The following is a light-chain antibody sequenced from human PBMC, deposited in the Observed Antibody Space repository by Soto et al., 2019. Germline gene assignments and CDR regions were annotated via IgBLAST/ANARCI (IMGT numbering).Light chain of an antibody. CDR1: QNINNY. CDR3: QQYDNLPT. J-gene: IGKJ5*01. Sequence: SQRTQSQYSLSASIGDRVTITCQASQNINNYLNWYQQKPGRAPKLLIYDASNLEAGVPSRFRGSGSGTDFTFTISRLQPEDIATYYCQQYDNLPTFGQGTRLEI. CDR2: DAS. V-gene: IGKV1-33*01.